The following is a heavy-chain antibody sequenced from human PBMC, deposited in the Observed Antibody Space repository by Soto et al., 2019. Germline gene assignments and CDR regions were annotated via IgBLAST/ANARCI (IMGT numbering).Heavy chain of an antibody. D-gene: IGHD3-10*01. V-gene: IGHV1-18*04. CDR2: ISGYNGNT. CDR1: GYTFTSYG. J-gene: IGHJ6*02. CDR3: ARAGKYYYGSGSPYYYGMDV. Sequence: QVQLVQSGAEVKKLGASVKVSCKASGYTFTSYGVSWVRQAPGQGLEWMGWISGYNGNTNYAQKLQGRVTMTTDTSTSTAYMELRSLRSDDTAVYYCARAGKYYYGSGSPYYYGMDVWGQGITVTVSS.